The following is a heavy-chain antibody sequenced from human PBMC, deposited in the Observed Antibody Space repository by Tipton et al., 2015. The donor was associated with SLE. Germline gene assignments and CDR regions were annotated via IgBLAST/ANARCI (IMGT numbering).Heavy chain of an antibody. D-gene: IGHD2-15*01. Sequence: SLRLSCAASGFTLNNDWMHWVRQAPGKGLVWVSRIKPDGRTINYADVVKGRFTISRDSAENTLYLQMNSLSAEATSVYYCARLMLLGIEAFDVWGQGTMVSVSS. J-gene: IGHJ3*01. V-gene: IGHV3-74*01. CDR2: IKPDGRTI. CDR3: ARLMLLGIEAFDV. CDR1: GFTLNNDW.